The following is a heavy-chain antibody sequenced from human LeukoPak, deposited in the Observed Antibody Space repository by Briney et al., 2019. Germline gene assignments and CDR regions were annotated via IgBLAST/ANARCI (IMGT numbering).Heavy chain of an antibody. J-gene: IGHJ4*02. D-gene: IGHD3-10*01. CDR2: IRDSGDIT. CDR3: AKNYDSGTYYLFDY. CDR1: GLTFSSYA. V-gene: IGHV3-23*01. Sequence: GGSLRLSCAASGLTFSSYAMNWVRQAPGKGLEWVAGIRDSGDITNYADSVKGRFTISRDQSKNTLYLQMNSLRAEDTAVYYGAKNYDSGTYYLFDYWGQGTLVTVSS.